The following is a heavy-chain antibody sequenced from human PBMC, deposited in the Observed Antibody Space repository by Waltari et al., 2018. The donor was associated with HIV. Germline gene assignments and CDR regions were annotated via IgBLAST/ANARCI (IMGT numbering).Heavy chain of an antibody. D-gene: IGHD4-17*01. Sequence: QVQLQQWGAGLLRPSETLSLTCAVYGGSFSGYYCTWIRQTPGKGLEWIGEIDHSGNTNYNPSLKSRVILSVDTSKNQFSLKLTSVTAADTALYYCARGHGTVTTEDHYYGMDVWGQGTTVTVSS. CDR3: ARGHGTVTTEDHYYGMDV. CDR2: IDHSGNT. V-gene: IGHV4-34*01. J-gene: IGHJ6*02. CDR1: GGSFSGYY.